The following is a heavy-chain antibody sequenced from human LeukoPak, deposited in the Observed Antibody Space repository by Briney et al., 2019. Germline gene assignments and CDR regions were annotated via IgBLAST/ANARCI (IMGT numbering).Heavy chain of an antibody. J-gene: IGHJ6*03. D-gene: IGHD2-2*01. V-gene: IGHV1-18*01. CDR2: ISAYNGNR. CDR1: GYTFTSYG. CDR3: ARGGGRYCSSTSCFAMDV. Sequence: GASVKVSCKASGYTFTSYGISWVRQAPGQGLEWMGWISAYNGNRNYAQKLQGRVTMTTVTSTSTAYMELRSLRSDDTAVYYCARGGGRYCSSTSCFAMDVWGKGTTVTVSS.